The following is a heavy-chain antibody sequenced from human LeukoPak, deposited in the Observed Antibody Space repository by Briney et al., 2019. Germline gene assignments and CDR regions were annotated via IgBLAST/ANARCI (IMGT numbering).Heavy chain of an antibody. Sequence: SETLSLTCAVDGGSFSGYYWSWIRQPPGKGLEWIGEINHTGSTHYNPSLKSRVTISADTTKNQFSLKLSSVTAADTAVYYCARVRRDRAMELAYFDYWGQGTLVTVSS. V-gene: IGHV4-34*01. J-gene: IGHJ4*02. CDR1: GGSFSGYY. CDR2: INHTGST. CDR3: ARVRRDRAMELAYFDY. D-gene: IGHD5-18*01.